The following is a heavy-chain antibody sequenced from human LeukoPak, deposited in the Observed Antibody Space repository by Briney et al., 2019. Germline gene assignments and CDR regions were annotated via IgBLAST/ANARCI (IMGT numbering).Heavy chain of an antibody. CDR2: ISSSGSTI. CDR3: ARVTSDALNYYYYYMDV. V-gene: IGHV3-48*03. Sequence: GGSLRLSCAASGFAFSSYEMNWVRQAPGKGLEWVSYISSSGSTIYYADSVKGRFTISRDNAKNSLYLQMNSLRAEDTAVYYCARVTSDALNYYYYYMDVWGKGTTVTISS. CDR1: GFAFSSYE. J-gene: IGHJ6*03.